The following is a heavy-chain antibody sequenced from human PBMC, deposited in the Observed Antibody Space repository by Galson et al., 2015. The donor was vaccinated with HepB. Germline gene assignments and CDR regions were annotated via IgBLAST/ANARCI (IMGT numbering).Heavy chain of an antibody. CDR1: GGTFSSYA. Sequence: SVKVSCKASGGTFSSYAISWVRQAPGQGLEWMGGIIPIFGTANYAQKFQGRVTITADESTSTAYMELSSLRSEDTAVYYCARAAPGGNYYYYGMDVWGQGTTVTVSS. CDR2: IIPIFGTA. J-gene: IGHJ6*02. CDR3: ARAAPGGNYYYYGMDV. V-gene: IGHV1-69*13. D-gene: IGHD1-14*01.